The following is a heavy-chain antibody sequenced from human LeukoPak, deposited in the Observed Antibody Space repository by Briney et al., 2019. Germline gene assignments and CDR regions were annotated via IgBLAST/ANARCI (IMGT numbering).Heavy chain of an antibody. J-gene: IGHJ4*02. CDR2: ISGSDGST. CDR3: AKDSAKKYDDY. CDR1: GFTFSSSA. Sequence: GGSLRLSCAASGFTFSSSAMSWVRLAPGKGLEWVSGISGSDGSTYYADSVKGRFIISRDNSKNTLFLQMNSLRAEDTAVYYCAKDSAKKYDDYWGQGTLVTVSS. V-gene: IGHV3-23*01. D-gene: IGHD2/OR15-2a*01.